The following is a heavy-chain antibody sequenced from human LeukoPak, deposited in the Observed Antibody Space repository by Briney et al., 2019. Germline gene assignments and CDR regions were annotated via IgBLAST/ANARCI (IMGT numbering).Heavy chain of an antibody. CDR3: AKVNNYDDY. Sequence: GGSLRLSCAASGFTFSTFGIHWVRQAPGKGLEWVAAISPDGNNEYYIDSVKGRFTVSRDNSKNMIYLQMNSLRGEDSAVYYCAKVNNYDDYWGQGTLVTGSS. CDR2: ISPDGNNE. CDR1: GFTFSTFG. D-gene: IGHD1/OR15-1a*01. J-gene: IGHJ4*02. V-gene: IGHV3-30*18.